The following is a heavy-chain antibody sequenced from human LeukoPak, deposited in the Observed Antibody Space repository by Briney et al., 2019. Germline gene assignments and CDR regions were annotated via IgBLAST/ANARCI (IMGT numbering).Heavy chain of an antibody. CDR1: GGSISSHF. V-gene: IGHV4-59*11. CDR2: MFYSGST. J-gene: IGHJ5*02. D-gene: IGHD3-10*01. CDR3: ARDRAPVTMIRGAPGGFDP. Sequence: SETLSLTCTVSGGSISSHFWSWIWQPPGKGLEWIGYMFYSGSTNYNPSLKSRLTISVDASKNQFSLKLTSVSAADTAVYYCARDRAPVTMIRGAPGGFDPWGQGTLVTVSS.